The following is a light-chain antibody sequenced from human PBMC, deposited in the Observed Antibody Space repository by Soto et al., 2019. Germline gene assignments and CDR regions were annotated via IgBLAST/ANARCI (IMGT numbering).Light chain of an antibody. CDR1: QSVISQ. Sequence: EIVLTQSPATLSLSPGERATLSCRASQSVISQLSWYQRKPGQAPSLLIYDTSNRAPGIPARFSGSGSGTDFTLTISSLEPEDFAVYYCQQRYSWPRTFGQGTKV. V-gene: IGKV3-11*01. J-gene: IGKJ1*01. CDR2: DTS. CDR3: QQRYSWPRT.